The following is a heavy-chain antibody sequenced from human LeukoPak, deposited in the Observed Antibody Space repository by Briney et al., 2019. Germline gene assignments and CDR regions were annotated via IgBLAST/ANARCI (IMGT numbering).Heavy chain of an antibody. CDR2: FDPEDGET. J-gene: IGHJ4*02. CDR3: ARDKCSSTSCSHALYYFDY. D-gene: IGHD2-2*01. V-gene: IGHV1-24*01. CDR1: GYTLTELS. Sequence: ASVKVSCKVSGYTLTELSMHWVRQAPGKGLEWMGGFDPEDGETIYTQKFQGRVTITADKSTSTAYMELSSLRSEDTAVYYCARDKCSSTSCSHALYYFDYWGQGTLVTVSS.